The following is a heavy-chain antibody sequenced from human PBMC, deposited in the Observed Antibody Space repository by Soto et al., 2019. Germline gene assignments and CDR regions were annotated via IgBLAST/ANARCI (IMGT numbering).Heavy chain of an antibody. CDR1: GFTFSRYG. D-gene: IGHD3-9*01. CDR2: IWYDGSNK. Sequence: PGGSLRLSCQVSGFTFSRYGMHWVRQAPGKGLEWVAFIWYDGSNKNYADSVKGRFTISRDNSKNTLYLQMNSLRAEDTAVYYCARESYDILTAESADAFDIWGQGTMVTVSS. V-gene: IGHV3-33*01. J-gene: IGHJ3*02. CDR3: ARESYDILTAESADAFDI.